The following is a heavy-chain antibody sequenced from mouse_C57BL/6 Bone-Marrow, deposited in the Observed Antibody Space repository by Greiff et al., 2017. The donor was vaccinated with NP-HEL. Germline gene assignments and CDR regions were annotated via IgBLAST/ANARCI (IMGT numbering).Heavy chain of an antibody. CDR1: GFTFSSYG. CDR3: AILMKVDY. Sequence: DVKLVESGGDLVKPGGSLKLSCAASGFTFSSYGMSWVRQTPDKRLEWVATISSGGSYTYYPDSVKGRFTISRDNAKNTLYLQMSSLKSEDTAMYYCAILMKVDYWGQGTTLTVSS. CDR2: ISSGGSYT. V-gene: IGHV5-6*02. J-gene: IGHJ2*01.